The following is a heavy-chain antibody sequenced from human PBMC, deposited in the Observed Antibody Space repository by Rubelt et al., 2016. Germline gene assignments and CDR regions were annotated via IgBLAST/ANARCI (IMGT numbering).Heavy chain of an antibody. CDR1: GGSISSSSYY. CDR2: IYYSGRT. J-gene: IGHJ4*02. V-gene: IGHV4-39*07. D-gene: IGHD4-23*01. CDR3: ARGNSAED. Sequence: QLHLQESGPGLVKPSETLSLTCTVSGGSISSSSYYWGWIRQPPGKGLEWIGSIYYSGRTYYKPSLKSRVTISVDTSKNHFALKLGSVAAADTAVYYCARGNSAEDWGQGTLVTVSS.